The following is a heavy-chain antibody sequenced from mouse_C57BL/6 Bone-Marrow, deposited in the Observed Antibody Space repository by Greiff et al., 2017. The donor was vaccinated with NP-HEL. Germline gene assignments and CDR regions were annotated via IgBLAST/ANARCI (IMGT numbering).Heavy chain of an antibody. J-gene: IGHJ3*01. V-gene: IGHV1-54*01. CDR2: INPGSGGT. Sequence: QVQLQQSGAELVRPGTSVKVSCKASGYAFTNYLIEWVKQRPGQGLEWIGVINPGSGGTNYNEKFKGKATLTADKSSSTAYMQLSSLTSEDSAVYFCARGVRENDYDGFAYWGQGTLVTVSA. CDR3: ARGVRENDYDGFAY. D-gene: IGHD2-4*01. CDR1: GYAFTNYL.